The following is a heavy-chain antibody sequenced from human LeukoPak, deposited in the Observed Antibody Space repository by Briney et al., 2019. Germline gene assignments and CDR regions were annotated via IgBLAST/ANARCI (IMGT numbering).Heavy chain of an antibody. Sequence: ASVKVSCKASGYTFTSYGISWVRQAPGQGLEWMGWISAYNGNTNYAQKLQGRVTMTTDTSTSTAYMELWSLRSDDTAVYYCARRLAAAGNNWFDPWGQGTLVTVSS. J-gene: IGHJ5*02. CDR2: ISAYNGNT. D-gene: IGHD6-13*01. CDR1: GYTFTSYG. CDR3: ARRLAAAGNNWFDP. V-gene: IGHV1-18*01.